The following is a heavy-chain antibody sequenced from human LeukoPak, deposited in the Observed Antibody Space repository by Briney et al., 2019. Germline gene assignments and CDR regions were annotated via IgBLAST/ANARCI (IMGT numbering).Heavy chain of an antibody. CDR1: GFTFSSYW. CDR3: ASLPVGYSSSWPLLDY. V-gene: IGHV3-7*01. D-gene: IGHD6-13*01. CDR2: IKQDGSEK. J-gene: IGHJ4*02. Sequence: GGSLRLSCAASGFTFSSYWMSWVRQAPGKGLEWVANIKQDGSEKYYVDSVKGRFTISRDNAKNSLYLQMNSLRAEDTAVYYCASLPVGYSSSWPLLDYWGQGTLVTVSS.